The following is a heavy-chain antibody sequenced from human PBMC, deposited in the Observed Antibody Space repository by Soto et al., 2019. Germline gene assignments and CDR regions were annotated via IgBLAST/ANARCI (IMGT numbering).Heavy chain of an antibody. V-gene: IGHV4-59*08. J-gene: IGHJ4*02. Sequence: QVQLRESGPGLVKPSETLSLTCTVSGASISRDHWNWIRQPPGKGLEWIGEYSGSTNYNPSLKSRXTITVDTSKTQLSLTLTSVTAADTAVYFCATYTAGEGGRGYWGQGTLVTVSS. CDR1: GASISRDH. D-gene: IGHD3-16*01. CDR2: EYSGST. CDR3: ATYTAGEGGRGY.